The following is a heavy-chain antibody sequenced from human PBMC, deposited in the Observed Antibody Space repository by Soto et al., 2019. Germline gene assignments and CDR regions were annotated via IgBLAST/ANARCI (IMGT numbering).Heavy chain of an antibody. CDR3: ARADYYDSSGNSYWYFDL. CDR1: GGSISSGDYY. Sequence: QVQLQESGPGLVKPSQTLSLTCTVSGGSISSGDYYWSWIRQPPGKGLEWIGYIYYSGSTYYNPSLKSRVTISVATSKNQFSLKLSSVTAADTAVYYCARADYYDSSGNSYWYFDLWGRGTLVTVSS. CDR2: IYYSGST. D-gene: IGHD3-22*01. J-gene: IGHJ2*01. V-gene: IGHV4-30-4*01.